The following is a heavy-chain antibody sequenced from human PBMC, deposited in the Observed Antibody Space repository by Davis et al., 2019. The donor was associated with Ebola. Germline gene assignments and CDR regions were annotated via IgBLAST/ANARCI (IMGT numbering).Heavy chain of an antibody. D-gene: IGHD3-3*01. J-gene: IGHJ3*02. Sequence: GESLKISCAASGFTFSSYAMSWVRQAPGKGLEWVSAISGSGGSTYYADSVKGRFTISRDNSKNTLYLQMNSLRAEDTAVYYCAKDLKPILEGAFDIWGQGTMVTVSS. CDR3: AKDLKPILEGAFDI. CDR2: ISGSGGST. V-gene: IGHV3-23*01. CDR1: GFTFSSYA.